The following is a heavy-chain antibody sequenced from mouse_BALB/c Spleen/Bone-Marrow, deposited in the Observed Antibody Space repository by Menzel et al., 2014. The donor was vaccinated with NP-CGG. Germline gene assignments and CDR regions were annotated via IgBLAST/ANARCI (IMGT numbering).Heavy chain of an antibody. CDR3: ARENWDVGFAY. Sequence: DVMLVESGGGLVKPGGSLKLSCAASGFTFSDYYMYWVRQTPEKRLEWVATISDGGSYTYYPDSVKGRFTISRDNAKNNLYLQMSSLKSEDTAMYDCARENWDVGFAYWGQGTLVTVSA. J-gene: IGHJ3*01. D-gene: IGHD4-1*01. CDR2: ISDGGSYT. CDR1: GFTFSDYY. V-gene: IGHV5-4*02.